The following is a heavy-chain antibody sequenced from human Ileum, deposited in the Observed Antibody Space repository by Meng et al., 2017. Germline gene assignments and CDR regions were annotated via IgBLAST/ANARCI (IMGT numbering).Heavy chain of an antibody. V-gene: IGHV4-61*01. CDR3: ARDLGSVWVLGD. J-gene: IGHJ4*02. CDR2: VPHTEDT. Sequence: GQPQGSGPGLMGPSATLTLTCNVRCAYVSSVIHLWNWIRQSPGRGLEWIGHVPHTEDTKYNPSLKSRVSISIDKSKNQISLKLTSVTAADTAVYYCARDLGSVWVLGDWGQGSLVTVSS. CDR1: CAYVSSVIHL. D-gene: IGHD3-16*01.